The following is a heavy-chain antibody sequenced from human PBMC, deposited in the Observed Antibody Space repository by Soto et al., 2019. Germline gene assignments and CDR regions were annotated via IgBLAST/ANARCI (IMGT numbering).Heavy chain of an antibody. D-gene: IGHD3-22*01. V-gene: IGHV4-31*03. CDR1: GGSISSGGYY. J-gene: IGHJ3*02. Sequence: SETLSLTCTVSGGSISSGGYYWSWILQHPRKGLEWIGYIYYSGSTYYNSSLKSRVTISVDTSKNQFSLKLSSVTAADTAVCYCASDSSGYRGAFDIWGQGTMVTVSS. CDR3: ASDSSGYRGAFDI. CDR2: IYYSGST.